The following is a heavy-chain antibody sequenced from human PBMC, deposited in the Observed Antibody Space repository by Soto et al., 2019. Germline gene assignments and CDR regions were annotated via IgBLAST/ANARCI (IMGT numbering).Heavy chain of an antibody. V-gene: IGHV3-48*03. D-gene: IGHD1-26*01. J-gene: IGHJ6*01. CDR3: ARVEYGNKWTLGLDV. CDR1: GFTFSSYE. CDR2: ISSGGNTI. Sequence: GGSLRLSGAASGFTFSSYEMNWVRQAPGKGLEWVSYISSGGNTIYYADTVKGRFTFSRDNAKNSLYLQMNSLRAEDTAVYYCARVEYGNKWTLGLDVWGQGSTVTVS.